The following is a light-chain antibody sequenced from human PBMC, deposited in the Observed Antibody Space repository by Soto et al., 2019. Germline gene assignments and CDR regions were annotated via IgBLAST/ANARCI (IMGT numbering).Light chain of an antibody. CDR2: INSNGSH. V-gene: IGLV4-69*02. CDR3: QTWGTGIVV. CDR1: SGHIDNA. Sequence: QAVLTQSPSASAPPGASVKLTCTLSSGHIDNAIAWHQQQPEKGPRFLMKINSNGSHSKGDGIPDRFSGSSSGAERYVTISSLQSEDEADYYCQTWGTGIVVFGGGTKVTVL. J-gene: IGLJ3*02.